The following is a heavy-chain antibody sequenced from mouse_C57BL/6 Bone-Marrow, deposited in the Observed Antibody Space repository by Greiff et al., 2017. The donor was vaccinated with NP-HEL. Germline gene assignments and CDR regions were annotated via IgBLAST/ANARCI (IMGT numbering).Heavy chain of an antibody. CDR3: ARDYGNHGEFAY. CDR2: SRNKANDYTT. Sequence: EVKLVESGGGLVQSGRSLRLSCATSGFTFSDFYMEWVRQAPGKGLEWIAASRNKANDYTTEYSASVKGRFIVSRDTSQSILYLQMNALRAEDTAIYYCARDYGNHGEFAYWGKGTLVTVAA. J-gene: IGHJ3*01. D-gene: IGHD2-1*01. CDR1: GFTFSDFY. V-gene: IGHV7-1*01.